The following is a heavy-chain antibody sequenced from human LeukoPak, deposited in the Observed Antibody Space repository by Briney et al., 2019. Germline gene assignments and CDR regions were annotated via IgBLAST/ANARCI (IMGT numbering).Heavy chain of an antibody. CDR1: GGSFSGYY. Sequence: NSSETLSLTCAVYGGSFSGYYWSWIRQPPGKGLEWIGEINHSGSTNYNPSLKSRVTISVDTSKNQFSLKLSSVTAADTAVYYCARGPSPHNWFDPWGQGTLVTVSS. V-gene: IGHV4-34*01. D-gene: IGHD6-6*01. J-gene: IGHJ5*02. CDR3: ARGPSPHNWFDP. CDR2: INHSGST.